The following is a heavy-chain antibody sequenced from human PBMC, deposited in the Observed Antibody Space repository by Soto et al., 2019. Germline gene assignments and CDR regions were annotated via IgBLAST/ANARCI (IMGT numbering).Heavy chain of an antibody. Sequence: EVQLLESGGGLVQPGGSLRLSCAASGFTFSSCAMSWVRQAPGKGLELVSAISGSGGSTYYADSVKGRFTISRDNSKKALYLQMNSLRAEDTAVYYCAKEGGYDSDFDYWGQGTLVTVSS. D-gene: IGHD5-12*01. J-gene: IGHJ4*02. V-gene: IGHV3-23*01. CDR3: AKEGGYDSDFDY. CDR2: ISGSGGST. CDR1: GFTFSSCA.